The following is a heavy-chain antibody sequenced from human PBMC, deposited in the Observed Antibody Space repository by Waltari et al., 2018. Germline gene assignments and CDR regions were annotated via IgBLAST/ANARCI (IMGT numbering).Heavy chain of an antibody. V-gene: IGHV4-34*01. CDR1: GDSFSGYH. CDR3: AGGITHYYASGLTWFDS. D-gene: IGHD3-10*01. Sequence: QVQLHQWGGGLLKPSETLSLTCAVSGDSFSGYHWNWIRQSPEKGLEWMGEIDHDGSTYYNPAVKSRGTMTADRVTRRCSLVRTSVTAADTAVYYCAGGITHYYASGLTWFDSWGQGNLATVSS. CDR2: IDHDGST. J-gene: IGHJ5*01.